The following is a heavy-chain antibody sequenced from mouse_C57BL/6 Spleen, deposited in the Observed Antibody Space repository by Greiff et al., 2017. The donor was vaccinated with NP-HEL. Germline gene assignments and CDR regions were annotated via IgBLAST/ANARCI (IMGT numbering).Heavy chain of an antibody. CDR2: IDPSDSYT. D-gene: IGHD2-5*01. V-gene: IGHV1-50*01. CDR3: ARSGTSNYDYAMDY. J-gene: IGHJ4*01. CDR1: GYTFTSYW. Sequence: QVQLQQSGAELVKPGASVKLSCKASGYTFTSYWMQWVKQRPGQGLEWIGEIDPSDSYTNYNQKFKGKATLTVDTSSSTAYMQLSSLTSEDSAVYYCARSGTSNYDYAMDYWGQGTSVTVSS.